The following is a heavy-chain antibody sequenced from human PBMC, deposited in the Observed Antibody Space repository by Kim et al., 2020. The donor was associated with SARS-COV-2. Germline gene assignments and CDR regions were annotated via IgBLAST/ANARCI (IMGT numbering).Heavy chain of an antibody. Sequence: SETLSLTCTVSGGSISSSSYYWGWIRQPPGKGLEWIGSIYYSGSTYYNPSLKSRVTISVDTSKNQFSLKLSSVTAADTAVYYCARPDVLYYYGMDVWGQGTTLTVSS. D-gene: IGHD2-8*01. CDR1: GGSISSSSYY. V-gene: IGHV4-39*01. CDR2: IYYSGST. J-gene: IGHJ6*02. CDR3: ARPDVLYYYGMDV.